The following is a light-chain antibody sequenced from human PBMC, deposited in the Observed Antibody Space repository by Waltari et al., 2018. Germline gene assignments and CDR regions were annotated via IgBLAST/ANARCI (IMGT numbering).Light chain of an antibody. J-gene: IGLJ2*01. CDR1: ALPKKS. CDR3: YSTDSSGNQV. CDR2: EDS. V-gene: IGLV3-10*01. Sequence: SYELTQPPSVSVSPGQTARITCSGEALPKKSACWYQQKSGQAPVLVIYEDSKRPSGIPERFSGSSSGTMATLTISGAQVEDEADYYCYSTDSSGNQVFGGGTKLTVL.